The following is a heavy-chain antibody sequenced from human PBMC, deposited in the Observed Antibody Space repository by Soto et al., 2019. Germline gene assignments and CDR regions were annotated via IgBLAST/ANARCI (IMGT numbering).Heavy chain of an antibody. CDR1: GFTFTSYW. D-gene: IGHD2-15*01. Sequence: EVQLVESGGGLVQPGGSLRLSCGASGFTFTSYWMHWVGQAPGKGLVWVSRINTDGSTTNYADSVKGRFTISRDNAKNTVYLQMNSLSAEDTALYYCARGGGCSGGSCMGWFDPWGQGTLVTVSS. J-gene: IGHJ5*02. CDR2: INTDGSTT. V-gene: IGHV3-74*01. CDR3: ARGGGCSGGSCMGWFDP.